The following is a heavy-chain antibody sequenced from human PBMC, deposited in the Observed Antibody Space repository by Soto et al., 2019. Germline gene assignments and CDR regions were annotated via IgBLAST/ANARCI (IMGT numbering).Heavy chain of an antibody. D-gene: IGHD2-8*01. J-gene: IGHJ4*02. Sequence: QVQLVQSEAEVREPVASVKVSCKASGYIFINYGISWMRQAPGQGLEWMGWISPYNSNTHYAQSLLGRVTVTRDTSTGTAYMELRSLRSDDTAVYYCARTGGDCTQGVCYDYWGQGTLVTVSS. CDR3: ARTGGDCTQGVCYDY. CDR1: GYIFINYG. V-gene: IGHV1-18*01. CDR2: ISPYNSNT.